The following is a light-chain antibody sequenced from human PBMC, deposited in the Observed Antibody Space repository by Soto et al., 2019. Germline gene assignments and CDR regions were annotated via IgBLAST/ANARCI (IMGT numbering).Light chain of an antibody. Sequence: QSALTQPASVSESPGQSITISCTGSSSDVGGYNYVTWYQQHPGKAPKLMIYDVSNRPSGVPNRFSGSKSGNTASLTISGLQADDEAGYYCSSYRSGNTVVFGGGTKLTVL. J-gene: IGLJ2*01. CDR1: SSDVGGYNY. CDR3: SSYRSGNTVV. CDR2: DVS. V-gene: IGLV2-14*01.